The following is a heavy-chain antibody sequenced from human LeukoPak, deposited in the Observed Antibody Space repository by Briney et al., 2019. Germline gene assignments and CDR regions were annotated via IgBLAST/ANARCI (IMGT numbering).Heavy chain of an antibody. CDR3: ARYASTWDLDY. CDR2: IAQHGSEK. CDR1: GFTFSIYW. J-gene: IGHJ4*02. D-gene: IGHD6-13*01. Sequence: GGSLRLSCAASGFTFSIYWMSWVRQAPGKGLEWVANIAQHGSEKYYVDSVKGRFTISRDNAKNSLYLEMNSLRAEDTAVYYCARYASTWDLDYWGQGTLVTVSS. V-gene: IGHV3-7*01.